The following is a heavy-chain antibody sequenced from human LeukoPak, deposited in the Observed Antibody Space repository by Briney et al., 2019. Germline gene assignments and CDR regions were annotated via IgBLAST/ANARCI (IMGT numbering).Heavy chain of an antibody. D-gene: IGHD6-19*01. Sequence: PGGSLRPSCAASGFTFSSYSMNWVRQAPGKGLEWVSSISSSSSYIYYADSVKGRFTISRDNAKNSLYLQMNSLRAEDTAVYYCARDVEYSSGWYQYYYYYGMDVWGQGTTVTVSS. CDR2: ISSSSSYI. V-gene: IGHV3-21*01. CDR3: ARDVEYSSGWYQYYYYYGMDV. J-gene: IGHJ6*02. CDR1: GFTFSSYS.